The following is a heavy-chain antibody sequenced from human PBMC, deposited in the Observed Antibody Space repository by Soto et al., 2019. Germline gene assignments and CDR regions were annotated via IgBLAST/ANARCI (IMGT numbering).Heavy chain of an antibody. V-gene: IGHV3-23*01. Sequence: EVQLLESGGGLVQPGGSLRLSCEASGFTFSSFDMAWVRQAPGKGLEFISVITDSGDNTVDADSVKGRFTMYRDNSKDTLYLQMNYLRAEDTAVYYCANCMLPYCRDGTCYPIDHWGRGTLVTVSS. J-gene: IGHJ4*02. CDR2: ITDSGDNT. D-gene: IGHD2-15*01. CDR3: ANCMLPYCRDGTCYPIDH. CDR1: GFTFSSFD.